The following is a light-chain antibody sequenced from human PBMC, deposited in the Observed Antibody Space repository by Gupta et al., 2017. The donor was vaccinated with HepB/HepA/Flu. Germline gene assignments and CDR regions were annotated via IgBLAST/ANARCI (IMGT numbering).Light chain of an antibody. CDR3: QQEYSYPFT. Sequence: AIRMTQSPSSFSASTGDRVTITCRASQGISSYLAWYQQKPGKAPKLLIYAASTLQSGVPSRFSGSGSVTDFTLTISCLQSEDFATYYCQQEYSYPFTFGRGTKVEIK. CDR2: AAS. J-gene: IGKJ4*01. V-gene: IGKV1-8*01. CDR1: QGISSY.